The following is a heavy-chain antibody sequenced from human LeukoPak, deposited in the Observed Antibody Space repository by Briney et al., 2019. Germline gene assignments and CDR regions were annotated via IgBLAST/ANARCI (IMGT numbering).Heavy chain of an antibody. D-gene: IGHD3-22*01. V-gene: IGHV3-33*01. CDR2: IWYDGSNK. Sequence: GGSLRLSCAASGFTFSSYGMHWVRQASGKGLEWVAVIWYDGSNKYYADSVKGRFTISRDNSKNTLYLQMNSLRAEDTAVYYCARDTYYHYYDSSGYYIDYWGQGTLVTVSS. CDR1: GFTFSSYG. J-gene: IGHJ4*02. CDR3: ARDTYYHYYDSSGYYIDY.